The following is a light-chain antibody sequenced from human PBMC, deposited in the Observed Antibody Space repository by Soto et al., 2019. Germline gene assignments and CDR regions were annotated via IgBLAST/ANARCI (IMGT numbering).Light chain of an antibody. CDR3: QHYGTSPEVT. V-gene: IGKV3-20*01. Sequence: EIVLTQSPATLSLFPGERATLSCRASESVSSGSLAWYQQKPGQAPRLLMHGASSRATGIPDRFSGSGSGADFTLTISRVEPEDFAVYYCQHYGTSPEVTFGQGTRLEIK. CDR1: ESVSSGS. CDR2: GAS. J-gene: IGKJ5*01.